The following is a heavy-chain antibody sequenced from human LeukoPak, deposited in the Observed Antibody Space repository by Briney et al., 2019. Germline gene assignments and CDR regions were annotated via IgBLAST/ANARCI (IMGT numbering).Heavy chain of an antibody. CDR3: ASQQLVSGTIDY. Sequence: KPSETLSLTCTVSGYSISSGYYWGCIRQPPGKGLEWIGSIYHSGSTYYNPSLKSRVTISVDTSKNQFSLKLSSVTAADTAVYYCASQQLVSGTIDYWGQGTLVTVSS. V-gene: IGHV4-38-2*02. J-gene: IGHJ4*02. D-gene: IGHD6-13*01. CDR1: GYSISSGYY. CDR2: IYHSGST.